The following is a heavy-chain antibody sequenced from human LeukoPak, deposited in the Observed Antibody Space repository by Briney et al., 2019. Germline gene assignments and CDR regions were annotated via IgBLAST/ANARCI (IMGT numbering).Heavy chain of an antibody. D-gene: IGHD3-10*01. CDR2: IYTSGST. CDR1: GDSISSYY. J-gene: IGHJ4*02. CDR3: ARDPGYYGSGEH. Sequence: SETLSLTCTVPGDSISSYYWSWIRQPAGKGLEWIGRIYTSGSTDYNPSLKSRVTMSVDTAKNQFSLKLNSVTAADTAVYYCARDPGYYGSGEHWGQGTLVTVSS. V-gene: IGHV4-4*07.